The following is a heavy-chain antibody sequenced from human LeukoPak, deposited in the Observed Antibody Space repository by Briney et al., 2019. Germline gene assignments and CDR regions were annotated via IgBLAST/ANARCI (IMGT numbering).Heavy chain of an antibody. J-gene: IGHJ4*02. CDR1: GFTFSIYG. Sequence: GGTLRLSCAASGFTFSIYGMGWVRQAPGKGLEWVSSISDNGGNTYYADSAKGRFTISRDNAKNSLYLQMNSLRAEDTAVYYCARGYYDSSGYLGYWGQGTLVTVSS. D-gene: IGHD3-22*01. V-gene: IGHV3-21*01. CDR2: ISDNGGNT. CDR3: ARGYYDSSGYLGY.